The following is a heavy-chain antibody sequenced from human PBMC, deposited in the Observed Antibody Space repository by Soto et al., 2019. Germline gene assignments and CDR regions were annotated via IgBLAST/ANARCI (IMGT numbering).Heavy chain of an antibody. CDR3: ARGGIAARLFYYYGMDV. Sequence: ASVKVSCKASGYTFTSYGINWVRPAPGQGLEWMGWISAYNGNTNYAQKLQGRVTMTTDTSTSTAYMELRSLRSDDTAVYYCARGGIAARLFYYYGMDVWGQGTTVTVSS. D-gene: IGHD6-6*01. V-gene: IGHV1-18*01. CDR2: ISAYNGNT. J-gene: IGHJ6*02. CDR1: GYTFTSYG.